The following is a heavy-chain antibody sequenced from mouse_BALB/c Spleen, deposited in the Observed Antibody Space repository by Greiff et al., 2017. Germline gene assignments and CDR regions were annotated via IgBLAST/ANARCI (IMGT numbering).Heavy chain of an antibody. D-gene: IGHD3-1*01. CDR1: GFNIKDTY. CDR2: IDPANGNT. V-gene: IGHV14-3*02. CDR3: AREGSSGYVAWFAY. Sequence: EVKLMESGAELVKPGASVKLSCTASGFNIKDTYMHWVKQRPEQGLEWIGRIDPANGNTKYDPKFQGKATITADTSSNTAYLQLSSLTSEDTAVYYCAREGSSGYVAWFAYWGQGTLVTVSA. J-gene: IGHJ3*01.